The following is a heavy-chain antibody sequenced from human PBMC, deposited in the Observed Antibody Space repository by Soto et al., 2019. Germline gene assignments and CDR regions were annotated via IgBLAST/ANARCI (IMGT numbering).Heavy chain of an antibody. Sequence: SVKVSCKASGFTFTSSAVQWVRQARGQRLEWIGWIVVGSGNTNYAQKFQERVTITRDMSTSTAYMELSSLRSEDTAVYYCAAARIAAAGLTPFDYWGQGTLVTVSS. CDR1: GFTFTSSA. V-gene: IGHV1-58*01. CDR2: IVVGSGNT. D-gene: IGHD6-13*01. J-gene: IGHJ4*02. CDR3: AAARIAAAGLTPFDY.